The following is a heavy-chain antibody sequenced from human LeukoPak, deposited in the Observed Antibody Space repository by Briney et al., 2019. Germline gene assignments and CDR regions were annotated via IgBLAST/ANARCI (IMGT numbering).Heavy chain of an antibody. D-gene: IGHD3-22*01. CDR2: INWNGGST. J-gene: IGHJ3*02. CDR3: SRGFIELPYYYDSSGYAAFDI. V-gene: IGHV3-20*04. Sequence: GGSLRLSCAASGFTFSSYAMGWVRQAPGKGLEWVSGINWNGGSTGYADSVKGRFTISRDNAKNSLYLQINSLRAEDTALYYCSRGFIELPYYYDSSGYAAFDIWGQATMITVSS. CDR1: GFTFSSYA.